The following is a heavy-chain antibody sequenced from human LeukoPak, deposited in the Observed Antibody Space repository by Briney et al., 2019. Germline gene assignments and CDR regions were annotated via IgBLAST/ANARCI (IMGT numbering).Heavy chain of an antibody. V-gene: IGHV3-7*03. CDR1: GFTLSAYW. J-gene: IGHJ4*02. D-gene: IGHD5-18*01. CDR3: ARTPLLWLENIHFDY. Sequence: PGGSLRLSCAASGFTLSAYWMSWVRQLPGKGLEWVANIKQDAGEIRYVDSVKGRFTISRDNAKNSVYLQMNSLRAEDTAVYYCARTPLLWLENIHFDYWGQGTLVTVSS. CDR2: IKQDAGEI.